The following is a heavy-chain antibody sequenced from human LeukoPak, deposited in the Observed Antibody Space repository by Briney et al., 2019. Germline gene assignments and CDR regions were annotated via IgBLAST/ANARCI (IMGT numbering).Heavy chain of an antibody. CDR3: AKDPGLWLPPDH. CDR1: GFTFSSYG. V-gene: IGHV3-33*06. J-gene: IGHJ4*02. D-gene: IGHD2-21*01. CDR2: IWYDGSNK. Sequence: PGGSLRLSCAASGFTFSSYGMHWVRQAPGKGLEWVAVIWYDGSNKYYADSVKGRFTISRDNSKNTLYLQMNSLRAEDTAVYYCAKDPGLWLPPDHWGQGTLVTVSS.